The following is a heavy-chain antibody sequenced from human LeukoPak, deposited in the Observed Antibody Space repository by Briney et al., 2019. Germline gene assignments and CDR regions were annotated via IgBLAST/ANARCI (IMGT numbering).Heavy chain of an antibody. CDR2: IGTAGDT. V-gene: IGHV3-13*01. Sequence: GGSLRLSCAASGFTFSSYDMHWVRQATGKGLEWVSAIGTAGDTYYPGSVKGRFTISRENAKNSLYLQMNSLRAGDTGVYYCARGSEGIVGATTAGFDYWGQGTLVTVSS. CDR1: GFTFSSYD. D-gene: IGHD1-26*01. J-gene: IGHJ4*02. CDR3: ARGSEGIVGATTAGFDY.